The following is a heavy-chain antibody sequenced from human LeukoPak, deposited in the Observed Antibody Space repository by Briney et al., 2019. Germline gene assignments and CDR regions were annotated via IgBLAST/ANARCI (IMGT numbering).Heavy chain of an antibody. CDR2: IKSKSDGGTT. V-gene: IGHV3-15*01. Sequence: GGSLRLSCTPAVFTLRTAWMAWVRQAPGKGLEWIGCIKSKSDGGTTDYAAPVQGRFTISRDDSKNTLYLKMNSLKTEDTAVYYCTTDLLRPNRYCSSTSCYPQNWFDPWGQGTLVTVSS. D-gene: IGHD2-2*01. CDR1: VFTLRTAW. J-gene: IGHJ5*02. CDR3: TTDLLRPNRYCSSTSCYPQNWFDP.